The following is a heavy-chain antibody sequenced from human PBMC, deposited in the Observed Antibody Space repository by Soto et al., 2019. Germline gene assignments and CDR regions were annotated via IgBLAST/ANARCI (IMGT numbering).Heavy chain of an antibody. CDR3: ANGRATYGLLTHDY. J-gene: IGHJ4*02. CDR2: LTGSSSNI. Sequence: EVQLLESGGGLVQPGGSLRLSCAASGFSFRNYAMSWVRQAPGKGLEWVSTLTGSSSNIYYADSVKGRFAISRDNSRNKMYLQMNILTAEDTAVYYCANGRATYGLLTHDYWGQGTLVTVSS. D-gene: IGHD3-10*01. CDR1: GFSFRNYA. V-gene: IGHV3-23*01.